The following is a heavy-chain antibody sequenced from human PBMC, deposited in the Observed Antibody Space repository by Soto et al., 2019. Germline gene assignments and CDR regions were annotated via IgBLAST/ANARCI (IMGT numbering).Heavy chain of an antibody. CDR3: VRFGGAAAGPGDY. J-gene: IGHJ4*02. Sequence: EVQLVESGGGLVQPGGSLRLSCVASEFTFSSYEMNWVRQAPGKGLEWVSYISSSVTTIYYTDSVKGRFTISRDNAKKSLYLQMNSLRAEDTAVYYCVRFGGAAAGPGDYWGQGTLVTVSS. D-gene: IGHD6-13*01. V-gene: IGHV3-48*03. CDR2: ISSSVTTI. CDR1: EFTFSSYE.